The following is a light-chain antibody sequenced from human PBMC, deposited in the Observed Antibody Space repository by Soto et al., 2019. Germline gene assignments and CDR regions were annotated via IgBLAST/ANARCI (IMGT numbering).Light chain of an antibody. Sequence: EIVMTQSPATLSVSPGERATLSCRASQSVSSNLAWYQQKPGQAPRLLIYGASTRATGIPARFSGSGSGTEFTLTISSLQSEDFAVYYCQQYNNWPYPFGQGTKLPIK. CDR2: GAS. CDR3: QQYNNWPYP. CDR1: QSVSSN. V-gene: IGKV3-15*01. J-gene: IGKJ2*01.